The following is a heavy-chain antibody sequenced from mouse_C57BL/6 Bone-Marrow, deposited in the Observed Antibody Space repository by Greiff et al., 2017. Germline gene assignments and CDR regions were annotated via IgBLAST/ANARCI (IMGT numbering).Heavy chain of an antibody. V-gene: IGHV1-82*01. CDR2: IYPGDGDT. Sequence: QVQLQQSGPELVKPGASVKISCKASGYAFSSSWMNWVKQRPGQGLEWIGRIYPGDGDTNYNGKFKGKATLTADKSSSTAYMQLSSLTAEDSAVYFWARRLTLDWGQGTTLTVSS. J-gene: IGHJ2*01. CDR3: ARRLTLD. D-gene: IGHD1-2*01. CDR1: GYAFSSSW.